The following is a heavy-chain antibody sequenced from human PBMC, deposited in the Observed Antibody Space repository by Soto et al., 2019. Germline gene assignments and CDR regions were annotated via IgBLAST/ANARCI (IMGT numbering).Heavy chain of an antibody. D-gene: IGHD3-3*01. V-gene: IGHV3-9*01. Sequence: GGCLRLSCAASGFTFSNYGMGWVRQDPGKGLEWVSGISWEGGSIGYADSVKGRFIISRDNAKNSLFLQMNSLTAEDTALYYCAKDHDEDFGYDLDYFNSWGQGTQVTVSS. CDR1: GFTFSNYG. J-gene: IGHJ4*02. CDR2: ISWEGGSI. CDR3: AKDHDEDFGYDLDYFNS.